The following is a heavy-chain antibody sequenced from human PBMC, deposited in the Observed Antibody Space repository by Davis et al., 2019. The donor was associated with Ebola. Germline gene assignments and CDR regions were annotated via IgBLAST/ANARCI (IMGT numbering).Heavy chain of an antibody. CDR1: GFTFSIFA. J-gene: IGHJ2*01. CDR3: AKDQWEDDYWYFDH. V-gene: IGHV3-23*01. D-gene: IGHD1-26*01. CDR2: ISGSGGRT. Sequence: GESLKISCAASGFTFSIFAMNWVRQAPGKGLEWVSAISGSGGRTNYADSVKGRFTISRDNSKNTPYLQLNSPRAEDTAVYYCAKDQWEDDYWYFDHWGRGTLVTVSS.